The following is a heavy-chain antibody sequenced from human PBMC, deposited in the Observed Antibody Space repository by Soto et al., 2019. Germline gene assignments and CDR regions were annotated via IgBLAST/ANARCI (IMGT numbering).Heavy chain of an antibody. J-gene: IGHJ6*02. Sequence: TLSLTCTVSGGSISSGGYYWSWIRQHPGKGLEWIGYIYYSGSTYYNPSLKSRVTISVDTSKNQFSLKLSSVTAADTAVYYCARVLGGYGSGSYYNAAWSYYYYGMDVWGQGTTVTVSS. V-gene: IGHV4-31*03. CDR3: ARVLGGYGSGSYYNAAWSYYYYGMDV. CDR2: IYYSGST. D-gene: IGHD3-10*01. CDR1: GGSISSGGYY.